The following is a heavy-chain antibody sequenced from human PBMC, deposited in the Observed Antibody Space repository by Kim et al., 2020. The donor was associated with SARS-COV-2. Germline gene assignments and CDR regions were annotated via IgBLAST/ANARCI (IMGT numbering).Heavy chain of an antibody. CDR1: GYTFTSYA. Sequence: ASVKVSCKASGYTFTSYAMHWVRQAPGQRLEWMGWINAGNGNTKYSQKFQGRVTITRDTSASTAYMELSSLRSEDTAVYYCARAGGYCSGGSCYGFDYWGQGTLVTVSS. CDR3: ARAGGYCSGGSCYGFDY. CDR2: INAGNGNT. V-gene: IGHV1-3*01. J-gene: IGHJ4*02. D-gene: IGHD2-15*01.